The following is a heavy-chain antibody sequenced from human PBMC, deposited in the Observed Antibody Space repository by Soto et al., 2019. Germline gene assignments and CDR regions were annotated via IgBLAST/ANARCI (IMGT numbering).Heavy chain of an antibody. V-gene: IGHV3-15*01. J-gene: IGHJ4*02. D-gene: IGHD3-16*01. CDR2: VKSIADAGTT. Sequence: GGSLRLSCAASGITFSDAWMTWVRQVPGKGLEWVGRVKSIADAGTTTYAAPVKGRFSISRDDSNSTLFLQMNSLEIEDTAVYYCTTGRYTFGLDSWGQGILVTVSS. CDR1: GITFSDAW. CDR3: TTGRYTFGLDS.